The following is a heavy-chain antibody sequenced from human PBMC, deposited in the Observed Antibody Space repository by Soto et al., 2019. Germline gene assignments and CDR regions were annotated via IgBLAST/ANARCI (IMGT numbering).Heavy chain of an antibody. CDR3: AKALYGGFTY. Sequence: EVRLLESGGGLVQPGGSLRLPCAASGFTFSVYALSWARPAPGKGLGWVQGISGSGDSTHYADSGKGRFTVSRDNSKSMLYLQTNSLRAEDTAIYYCAKALYGGFTYWGQGTLVTVSS. CDR1: GFTFSVYA. V-gene: IGHV3-23*01. J-gene: IGHJ4*02. D-gene: IGHD3-10*01. CDR2: ISGSGDST.